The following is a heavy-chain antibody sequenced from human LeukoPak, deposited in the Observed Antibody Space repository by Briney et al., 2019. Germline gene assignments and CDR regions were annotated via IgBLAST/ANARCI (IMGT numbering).Heavy chain of an antibody. D-gene: IGHD3-9*01. CDR3: AREGVLRYFGD. Sequence: GGSLRLSCAASGLTVSTNYMSWVRQAPGKGLEWVSVIYSGGTTYYADSVKGRFTISRDNSKNTLILQMNSLRAEDTAVYYCAREGVLRYFGDWGQGTLVTVSS. V-gene: IGHV3-66*01. J-gene: IGHJ4*02. CDR1: GLTVSTNY. CDR2: IYSGGTT.